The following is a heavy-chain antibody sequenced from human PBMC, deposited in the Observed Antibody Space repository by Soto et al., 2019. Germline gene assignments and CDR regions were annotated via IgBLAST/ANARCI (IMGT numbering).Heavy chain of an antibody. Sequence: SQTLSLTRVISGDSVSSNSAAWNWIRQSPSRGLEWLARTYYTSKWYNDYAVSVKSRITINADTSKNQFSLQLNSVTPEDTAVYYCARVSIIGSYSHFDYWGQGTLVTVSS. V-gene: IGHV6-1*01. CDR3: ARVSIIGSYSHFDY. J-gene: IGHJ4*01. CDR2: TYYTSKWYN. CDR1: GDSVSSNSAA. D-gene: IGHD1-26*01.